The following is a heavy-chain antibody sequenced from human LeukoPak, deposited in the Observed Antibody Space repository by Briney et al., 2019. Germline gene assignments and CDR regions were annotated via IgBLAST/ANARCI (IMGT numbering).Heavy chain of an antibody. V-gene: IGHV3-9*01. CDR1: GFTFDDYA. CDR2: ISWNSGSI. J-gene: IGHJ4*02. CDR3: AKEGY. Sequence: GGSLRLSCAAFGFTFDDYAMHWVRQAPGKGLEWVSGISWNSGSIGYADSVKGRFTISRDNAKNSLYLQMNSLRAEDTALYYCAKEGYWGQGTLVTISS.